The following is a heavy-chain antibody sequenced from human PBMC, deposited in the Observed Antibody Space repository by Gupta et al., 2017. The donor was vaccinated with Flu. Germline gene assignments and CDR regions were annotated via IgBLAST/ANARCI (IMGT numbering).Heavy chain of an antibody. CDR2: ISWNSGII. V-gene: IGHV3-9*01. CDR3: AKGVVPADDAFDI. Sequence: RQAPGKGLEWVSGISWNSGIIAYADSVKGRFTISRDNAKNSLYLQMNSLRAEDTALYYCAKGVVPADDAFDIWGQGTMVTVSS. D-gene: IGHD2-2*01. J-gene: IGHJ3*02.